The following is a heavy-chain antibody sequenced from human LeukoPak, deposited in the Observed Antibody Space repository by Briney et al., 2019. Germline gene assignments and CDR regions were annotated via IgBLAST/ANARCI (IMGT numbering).Heavy chain of an antibody. D-gene: IGHD6-6*01. Sequence: ASVKVSCKASGYTFTNYGISWVRQAPGQGLEWMGWISAYNGNTNYAQNLQGRVTMTTDTSTTTAYMELRSLRSDDTAVYYCARDSSSSSNWFGPWGQGTLVTVSS. V-gene: IGHV1-18*01. CDR3: ARDSSSSSNWFGP. CDR2: ISAYNGNT. CDR1: GYTFTNYG. J-gene: IGHJ5*02.